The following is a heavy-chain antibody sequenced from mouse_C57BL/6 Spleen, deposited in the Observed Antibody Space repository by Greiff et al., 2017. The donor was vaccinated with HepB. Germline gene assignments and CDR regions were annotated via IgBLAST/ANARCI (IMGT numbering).Heavy chain of an antibody. CDR3: ARPDDGSSHWYFDV. CDR2: IYPGSGST. CDR1: GYTFTSYW. V-gene: IGHV1-55*01. J-gene: IGHJ1*03. D-gene: IGHD1-1*01. Sequence: QVQLQQPGAELVKPGASVKMSCKASGYTFTSYWITWVKQRPGHGLGWIGDIYPGSGSTNYNEKFKSKATLTVDTSSSTAYMQLSSLTSEDSAVDYCARPDDGSSHWYFDVWGTGTTVTVSS.